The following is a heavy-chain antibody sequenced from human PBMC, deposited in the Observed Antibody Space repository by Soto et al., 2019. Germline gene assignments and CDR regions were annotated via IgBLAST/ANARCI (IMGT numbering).Heavy chain of an antibody. V-gene: IGHV1-69*13. J-gene: IGHJ6*02. CDR1: GGTFSTYT. D-gene: IGHD2-15*01. CDR2: IIPIFATA. Sequence: GASVKVSCKASGGTFSTYTISWVRQAPGQGLEWMGGIIPIFATANYAQKFQGRVTITADESTNTAYMELSSLRSEDTAVYYCARGGFCSGGTCNPENYYYYGMDIWGQGTTVTVSS. CDR3: ARGGFCSGGTCNPENYYYYGMDI.